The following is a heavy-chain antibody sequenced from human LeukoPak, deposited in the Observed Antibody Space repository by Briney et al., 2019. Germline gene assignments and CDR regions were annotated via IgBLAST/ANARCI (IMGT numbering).Heavy chain of an antibody. CDR3: ARGGVLLFSGSYDY. Sequence: GRSLRLSCAASGFTFSSYGMHWVRQAPGKGLEWVAVIWYDGSNKYYADSVKGRFTISRDNSKNTLYLQMNSLRAEDTAVYYCARGGVLLFSGSYDYWGQGTLVTVSS. D-gene: IGHD3-10*02. CDR1: GFTFSSYG. J-gene: IGHJ4*02. CDR2: IWYDGSNK. V-gene: IGHV3-33*01.